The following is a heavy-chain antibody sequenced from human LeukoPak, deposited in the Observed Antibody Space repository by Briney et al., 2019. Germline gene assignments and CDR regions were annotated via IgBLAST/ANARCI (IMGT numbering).Heavy chain of an antibody. CDR3: AREGSYCVGGDCYSFDF. Sequence: ASVKVSCKASGYRFISNYIQWVRQAPGLGPEWMGWMHPGNGNTRYAEKFQGRVTMTRDTSIITAYMDLSSLRSDDTAVYYCAREGSYCVGGDCYSFDFWGQGTLITVSS. J-gene: IGHJ4*02. CDR2: MHPGNGNT. CDR1: GYRFISNY. V-gene: IGHV1-2*02. D-gene: IGHD2-21*02.